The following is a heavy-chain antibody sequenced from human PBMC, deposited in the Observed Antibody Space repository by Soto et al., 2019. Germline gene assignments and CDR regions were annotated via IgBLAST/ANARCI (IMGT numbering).Heavy chain of an antibody. J-gene: IGHJ5*02. CDR3: ARISFDSSGYRYDP. Sequence: SGPTLVNPTQTLTLTCTFSGFSLSTSGMCVSWIRQPPGKALEWLARIDWDDDKYYSTSLKTRLTISKDTSKNQVVLTMTNMDPVDTATYYCARISFDSSGYRYDPWGQGTLVTVSS. V-gene: IGHV2-70*11. D-gene: IGHD3-22*01. CDR2: IDWDDDK. CDR1: GFSLSTSGMC.